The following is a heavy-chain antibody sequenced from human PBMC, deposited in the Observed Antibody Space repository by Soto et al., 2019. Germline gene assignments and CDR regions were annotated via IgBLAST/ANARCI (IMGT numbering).Heavy chain of an antibody. V-gene: IGHV1-18*01. CDR3: AKTQGFGDVNWFDP. J-gene: IGHJ5*02. CDR2: ISAYNGNT. Sequence: GASVKVSCKASGYTFPSYGISWVRQAPGQGLEWMGWISAYNGNTNYAQKLQGRVTMTTDTSTSTAYMELRSLRSDDTAVYYCAKTQGFGDVNWFDPWGQGTLVTVSS. D-gene: IGHD3-10*01. CDR1: GYTFPSYG.